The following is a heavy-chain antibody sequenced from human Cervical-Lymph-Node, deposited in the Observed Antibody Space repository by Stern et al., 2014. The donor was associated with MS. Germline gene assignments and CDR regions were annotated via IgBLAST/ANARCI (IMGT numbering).Heavy chain of an antibody. CDR3: ARAPNRAVAGAVGAFDP. D-gene: IGHD6-19*01. CDR1: GGTFSSYA. CDR2: ILPIFGTA. Sequence: VQLEESGAEVKKPGSSVKVSCKASGGTFSSYAISWVRQAPGQGLEWLGGILPIFGTANYAQKFQGRVTITADESTSTAYMELSSLRSEDTAVYYCARAPNRAVAGAVGAFDPWGQGTLVTVSS. J-gene: IGHJ5*02. V-gene: IGHV1-69*01.